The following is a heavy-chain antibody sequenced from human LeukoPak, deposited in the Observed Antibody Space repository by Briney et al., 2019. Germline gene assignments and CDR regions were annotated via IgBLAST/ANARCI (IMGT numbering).Heavy chain of an antibody. CDR3: ATGSGWYSPDY. J-gene: IGHJ4*02. D-gene: IGHD6-19*01. Sequence: SVKVSCKASGFTFTNSPMQWVRQARGQRLEWMGWIVVGSGNTNYAQKFQERVTITRDMSTSTAYMELSSLRSEDTAVYYCATGSGWYSPDYWGQGTLVTVSS. CDR2: IVVGSGNT. V-gene: IGHV1-58*02. CDR1: GFTFTNSP.